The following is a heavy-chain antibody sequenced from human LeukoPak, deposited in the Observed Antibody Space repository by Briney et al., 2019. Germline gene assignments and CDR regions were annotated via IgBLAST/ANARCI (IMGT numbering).Heavy chain of an antibody. Sequence: SETLSLTCTVSRDSVSNDKFFWGWNRQPPGEGLEWIGSVYYSGSTYYNPSLNSRVTISVDTSKNQFSLKLSPVTAADTAVYYCARLGWWDSWGQGTLVTVSS. D-gene: IGHD2-15*01. J-gene: IGHJ4*02. V-gene: IGHV4-39*01. CDR1: RDSVSNDKFF. CDR3: ARLGWWDS. CDR2: VYYSGST.